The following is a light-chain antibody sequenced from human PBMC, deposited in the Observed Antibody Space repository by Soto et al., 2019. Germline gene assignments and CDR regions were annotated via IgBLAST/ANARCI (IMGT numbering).Light chain of an antibody. Sequence: DLQMTQSPSSVSASVGDRGTITCRASQGISSWLAWYQQXXGKAPXXLXYAASSLQSGVPSRFSGSGSWKDFTRTISSLQPEEFATYYCQQANSFPPSITFGQGTRLENK. J-gene: IGKJ5*01. CDR3: QQANSFPPSIT. CDR1: QGISSW. CDR2: AAS. V-gene: IGKV1-12*01.